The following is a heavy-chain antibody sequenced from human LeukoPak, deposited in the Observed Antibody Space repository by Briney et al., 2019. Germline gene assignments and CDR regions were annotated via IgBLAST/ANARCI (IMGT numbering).Heavy chain of an antibody. CDR1: GYSISSGYY. J-gene: IGHJ6*03. Sequence: SETLSLTCTVSGYSISSGYYWGWIRPPPGKGLEWIGSIYHSGSTYYNPSLKSRVTISVDTSKNQFSLKLSSVTAADTAVYYCARETTYYYYMDVRGKGTTVTVSS. CDR3: ARETTYYYYMDV. CDR2: IYHSGST. D-gene: IGHD1-14*01. V-gene: IGHV4-38-2*02.